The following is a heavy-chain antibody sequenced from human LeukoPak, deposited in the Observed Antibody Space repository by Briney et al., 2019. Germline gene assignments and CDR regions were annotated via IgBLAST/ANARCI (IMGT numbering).Heavy chain of an antibody. CDR1: GFTFSSYS. CDR2: ISSSSSYI. D-gene: IGHD3-9*01. Sequence: GGSLRLSCAASGFTFSSYSMNWVRQAPGEGLEWVSSISSSSSYIYYADSVKGRFTISRDNAKNSLYLQMNSLRAEDTAVYYCARVRDYDILTGYYPWFDPWGQGTLVTVSS. V-gene: IGHV3-21*01. CDR3: ARVRDYDILTGYYPWFDP. J-gene: IGHJ5*02.